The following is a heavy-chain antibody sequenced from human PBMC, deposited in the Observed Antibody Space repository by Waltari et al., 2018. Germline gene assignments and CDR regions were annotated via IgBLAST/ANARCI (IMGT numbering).Heavy chain of an antibody. Sequence: QVQLVQSGAEVKKPGASVKVSCKASGYTFTSYDINWVRQATGQGLEWMGWRNPNSGNTGYAQKFQGRVTMTRNTSISTAYMELSSLRSEDTAVYYCARVSRVGATLTRDYWGQGTLVTVSS. CDR1: GYTFTSYD. CDR3: ARVSRVGATLTRDY. CDR2: RNPNSGNT. J-gene: IGHJ4*02. D-gene: IGHD1-26*01. V-gene: IGHV1-8*01.